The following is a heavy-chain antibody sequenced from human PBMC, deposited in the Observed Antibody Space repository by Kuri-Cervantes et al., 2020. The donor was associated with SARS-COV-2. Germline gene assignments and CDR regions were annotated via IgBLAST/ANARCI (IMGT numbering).Heavy chain of an antibody. J-gene: IGHJ5*02. CDR1: GFTFSSYA. CDR3: ARDAVAAAGSEWFDP. Sequence: GGSLRLSCAASGFTFSSYAMSWVRQAPGKGLEWVSSISSSSYICYADSVKGRFTISRDNAKNSLYLQMNSLRAEDTAVYYCARDAVAAAGSEWFDPWGQGTLVTVSS. CDR2: ISSSSYI. D-gene: IGHD6-13*01. V-gene: IGHV3-21*01.